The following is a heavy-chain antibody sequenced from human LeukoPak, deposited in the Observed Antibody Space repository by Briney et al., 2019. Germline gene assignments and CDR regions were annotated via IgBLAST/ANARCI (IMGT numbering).Heavy chain of an antibody. Sequence: SQTLSLTCAISGDSVSSNSAGWNWIRQSPSRGLEWLGRTYYRSKWNNDYAASVKGRITINPDTSKNQFSLQLISVTPDDTAVYYCTRGGGSHGHWGQGILVTVSS. CDR3: TRGGGSHGH. CDR1: GDSVSSNSAG. CDR2: TYYRSKWNN. J-gene: IGHJ4*02. V-gene: IGHV6-1*01. D-gene: IGHD1-26*01.